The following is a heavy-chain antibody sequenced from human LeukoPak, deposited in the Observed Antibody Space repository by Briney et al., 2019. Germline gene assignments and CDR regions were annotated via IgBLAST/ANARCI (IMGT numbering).Heavy chain of an antibody. V-gene: IGHV4-34*01. CDR1: GGSFSGYY. Sequence: SETLSLTCAVYGGSFSGYYWSWIRQPPGKGLEWIGEINHSGSTYYNPSLKSRVTISVDTSKNQFSLKLSSVTAADTAVYYCARTVEMATIYDYWGQGTLVTVSS. CDR3: ARTVEMATIYDY. D-gene: IGHD5-24*01. J-gene: IGHJ4*02. CDR2: INHSGST.